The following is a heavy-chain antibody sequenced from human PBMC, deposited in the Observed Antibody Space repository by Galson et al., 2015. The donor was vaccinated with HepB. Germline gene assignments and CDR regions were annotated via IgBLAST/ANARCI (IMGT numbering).Heavy chain of an antibody. CDR2: IIGGGTVT. D-gene: IGHD2-15*01. CDR1: GFTFDSDG. V-gene: IGHV3-23*01. CDR3: AKARYCSGGSCFFDC. Sequence: SLRLSCAASGFTFDSDGMSWVRQAPGKGLEWVSSIIGGGTVTYYADSVKGRFTISRDNSKNTLYLQMNSLRAEDTAVYYCAKARYCSGGSCFFDCWGQGTLVTVSS. J-gene: IGHJ4*02.